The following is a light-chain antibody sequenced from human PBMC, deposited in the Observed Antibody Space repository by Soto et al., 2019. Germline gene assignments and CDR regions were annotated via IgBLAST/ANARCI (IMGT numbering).Light chain of an antibody. CDR2: ESN. V-gene: IGLV6-57*04. CDR1: SGSIASNA. Sequence: NFMLTQPHSVSESPGETVTISRTRSSGSIASNAVQRYQQRPGSAPTTVIYESNQRHSGVPDRFSGSTDGSSNSASLTIFGLQTEDEADYYCQSYDDDFLVFGGGTKLTVL. J-gene: IGLJ2*01. CDR3: QSYDDDFLV.